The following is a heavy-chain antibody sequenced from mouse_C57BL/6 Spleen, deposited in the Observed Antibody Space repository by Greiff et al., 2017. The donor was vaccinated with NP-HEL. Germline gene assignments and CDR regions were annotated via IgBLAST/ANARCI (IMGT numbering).Heavy chain of an antibody. CDR3: ARQGDYYGSSWFAY. D-gene: IGHD1-1*01. J-gene: IGHJ3*01. Sequence: EVMLVESGGDLVKPGGSLKLSCAASGFTFSSYGMSWVRQTPDKRLEWVATISSGGSYTYYPDSVKGRFTISRDNAKNTLYLQMSSLKSEDTAMYYCARQGDYYGSSWFAYWGQGTLVTVSA. V-gene: IGHV5-6*01. CDR2: ISSGGSYT. CDR1: GFTFSSYG.